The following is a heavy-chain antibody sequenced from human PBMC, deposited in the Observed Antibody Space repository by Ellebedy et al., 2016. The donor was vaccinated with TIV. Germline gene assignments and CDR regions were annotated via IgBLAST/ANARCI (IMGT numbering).Heavy chain of an antibody. CDR2: IYPGDSDT. D-gene: IGHD6-6*01. CDR1: GYAFNRYW. J-gene: IGHJ3*01. Sequence: GESLKISXKGSGYAFNRYWIAWVRQMPGRGLEWMGIIYPGDSDTRYRPSFRGQVTISVDKSTSTAYSQWRRLKASDTAMYFCARMSSIDGFDVWGQGTMVTVSS. V-gene: IGHV5-51*01. CDR3: ARMSSIDGFDV.